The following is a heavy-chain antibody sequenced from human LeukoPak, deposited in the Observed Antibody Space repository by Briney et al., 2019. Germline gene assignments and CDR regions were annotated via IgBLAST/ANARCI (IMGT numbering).Heavy chain of an antibody. V-gene: IGHV3-21*01. CDR1: GFTFSSYS. D-gene: IGHD3-9*01. Sequence: GGSLRLSCAASGFTFSSYSMNWVRQAPGKGLEWVSSISSSSSYIYYADSVKGRFTISRDNAKNSLYLQMNSLRAEDTAVYYCARAWHYDILSGPTYGMDVWGQGTTVTVSS. J-gene: IGHJ6*02. CDR3: ARAWHYDILSGPTYGMDV. CDR2: ISSSSSYI.